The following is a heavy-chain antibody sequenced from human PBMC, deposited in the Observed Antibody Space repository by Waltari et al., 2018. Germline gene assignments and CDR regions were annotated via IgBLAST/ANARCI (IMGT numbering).Heavy chain of an antibody. CDR3: VRPMYDSSDQGLAFDL. CDR2: VFRNRDK. V-gene: IGHV3-23*01. CDR1: GFTFANYV. Sequence: EVQLLQSGGGLVQPGGSLRLSCAGSGFTFANYVMSWVRQAPGKGLEWIASVFRNRDKYYNPSLQSRVTISMDTSKNQISLQLTSVTAADTALYYCVRPMYDSSDQGLAFDLWGQGTMVTVSS. J-gene: IGHJ3*01. D-gene: IGHD3-22*01.